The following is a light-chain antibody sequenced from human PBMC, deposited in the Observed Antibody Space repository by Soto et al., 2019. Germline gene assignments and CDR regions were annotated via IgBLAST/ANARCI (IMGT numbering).Light chain of an antibody. V-gene: IGKV3-15*01. J-gene: IGKJ5*01. Sequence: EIVMTQSPATLSVSPGERVTLSCRASQRVTTNVAWYQQKPGQAPRLLVYGPSTRATGVPARFSGSGSGTDFTLTISGLESEDFGVYYCHQYNNWPITFGQGTRL. CDR3: HQYNNWPIT. CDR1: QRVTTN. CDR2: GPS.